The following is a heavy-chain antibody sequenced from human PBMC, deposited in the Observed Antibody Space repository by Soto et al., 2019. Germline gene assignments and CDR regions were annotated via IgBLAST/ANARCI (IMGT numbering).Heavy chain of an antibody. V-gene: IGHV3-66*01. D-gene: IGHD2-15*01. CDR2: IYSGGST. CDR1: GFTVSSNY. Sequence: PGGSLRLSCAASGFTVSSNYMSWVRQAPWKGLEWVSVIYSGGSTYYADSVKGRFTISRDNSKNTLYLQMNSLRAEDTAVYYCASSNPYLEDLVVVDLTFDYWGQGTLVTVSS. CDR3: ASSNPYLEDLVVVDLTFDY. J-gene: IGHJ4*02.